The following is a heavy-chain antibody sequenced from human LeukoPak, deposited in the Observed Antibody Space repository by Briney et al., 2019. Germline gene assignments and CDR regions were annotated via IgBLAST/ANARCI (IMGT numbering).Heavy chain of an antibody. V-gene: IGHV1-8*03. J-gene: IGHJ3*02. D-gene: IGHD4-23*01. CDR3: AREQTPLPAPDAFDI. CDR1: GYTFTSYD. Sequence: ASVKVSCKASGYTFTSYDINWVRQATGHGLKWMGWMNPNSGNTGYAQKFQGRVTITRNSSISTAYMELSSLRSEDTAVYYCAREQTPLPAPDAFDIWGQGTMVTVSS. CDR2: MNPNSGNT.